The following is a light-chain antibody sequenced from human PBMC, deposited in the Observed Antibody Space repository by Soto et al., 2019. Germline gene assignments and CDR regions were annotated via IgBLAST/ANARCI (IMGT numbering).Light chain of an antibody. CDR1: QSVGRS. Sequence: EIVLTQSPATLSLSPGERATLSCRASQSVGRSLAWYQQKPGQAPRLLIYGTSARATGIPATFSGSGSGTEFTLTISSLQSEDFAIYYCQQYDNWPSVNFGGGTKV. J-gene: IGKJ4*01. CDR3: QQYDNWPSVN. V-gene: IGKV3-15*01. CDR2: GTS.